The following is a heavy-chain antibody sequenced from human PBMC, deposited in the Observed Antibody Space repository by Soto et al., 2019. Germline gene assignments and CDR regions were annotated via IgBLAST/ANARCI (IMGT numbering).Heavy chain of an antibody. CDR1: GFSFSSYA. V-gene: IGHV3-23*01. CDR3: ARWSFLDY. J-gene: IGHJ4*02. CDR2: ISGSDGKT. D-gene: IGHD1-26*01. Sequence: EVQLLESGGGLVRPGGSLRLSCAASGFSFSSYALSWVRQAPGKWLEWVSTISGSDGKTYYADSVKGRFSISRDTSKTTLFLEMSSLRVDDTAVYYCARWSFLDYWGQGTRVTVS.